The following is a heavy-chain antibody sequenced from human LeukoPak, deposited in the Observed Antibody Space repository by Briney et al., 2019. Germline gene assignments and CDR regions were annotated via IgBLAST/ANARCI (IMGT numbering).Heavy chain of an antibody. J-gene: IGHJ5*02. CDR2: INPSGGST. D-gene: IGHD1-1*01. Sequence: GASVKVSCKASGYTFTSYYMHWVRQAPGQGLEWMGIINPSGGSTSYAQKFQGRVTMTRDMSTSTAYMELSRLRSDDTAVYYCARDRNWNPTLNWFDPWGQGTLVTVSS. V-gene: IGHV1-46*01. CDR3: ARDRNWNPTLNWFDP. CDR1: GYTFTSYY.